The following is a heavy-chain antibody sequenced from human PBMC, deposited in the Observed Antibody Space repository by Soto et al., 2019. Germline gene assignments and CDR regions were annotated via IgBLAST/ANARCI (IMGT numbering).Heavy chain of an antibody. J-gene: IGHJ6*02. CDR1: GFTFSSYG. V-gene: IGHV3-33*01. Sequence: HPGGSLRLSCAASGFTFSSYGMHWVRQAPGKGLEWVAVIWYDGSNKYYADSVKGRFTISRDNSKNTLYLQMNSLRAEDTAVYYCARDFGDYGYYYGMDVWGQGTTVTVSS. D-gene: IGHD4-17*01. CDR2: IWYDGSNK. CDR3: ARDFGDYGYYYGMDV.